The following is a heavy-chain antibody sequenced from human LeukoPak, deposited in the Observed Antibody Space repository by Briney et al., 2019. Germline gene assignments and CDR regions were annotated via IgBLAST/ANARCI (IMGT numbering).Heavy chain of an antibody. J-gene: IGHJ4*02. D-gene: IGHD2-21*02. Sequence: GRSLRLSCAASGFTFSSYAMSWVRQAPGKGLEWVSAISGSGGSTYYADSVKGRFTISRDNSKNTLYLQMNSLRAEDTAVYYCAKHPRGSVVTAIRFDYWGQGTLVAVSS. V-gene: IGHV3-23*01. CDR1: GFTFSSYA. CDR2: ISGSGGST. CDR3: AKHPRGSVVTAIRFDY.